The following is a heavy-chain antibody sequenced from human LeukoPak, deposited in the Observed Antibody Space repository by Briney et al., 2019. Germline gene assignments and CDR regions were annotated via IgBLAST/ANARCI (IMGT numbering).Heavy chain of an antibody. CDR3: ARDVGSGGAFAFDI. CDR1: GYTFTGYY. V-gene: IGHV1-2*02. D-gene: IGHD2-15*01. Sequence: GASVKVSCKASGYTFTGYYMHWVRQAPGQGLEWMAWIDPNSGGTNYAQKFQGRVTMTRDTSIGTAYLELRRLRSDDTAMYYCARDVGSGGAFAFDIWGQATMVTVSS. J-gene: IGHJ3*02. CDR2: IDPNSGGT.